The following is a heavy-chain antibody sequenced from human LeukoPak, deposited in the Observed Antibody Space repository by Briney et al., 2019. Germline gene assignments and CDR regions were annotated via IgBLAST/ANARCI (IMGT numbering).Heavy chain of an antibody. CDR2: ISAYNGNT. D-gene: IGHD2-15*01. Sequence: ASVKVSCKASGYTVTSYGISWVRQAPGQGLEWMGWISAYNGNTNYAQKLQGRVTMTTDTSTSTAYMDLRSLRSDDTAVYYCAGLGYCSGGSCYSLDYYYYYGMDVWGQGTTVTVSS. J-gene: IGHJ6*02. V-gene: IGHV1-18*01. CDR1: GYTVTSYG. CDR3: AGLGYCSGGSCYSLDYYYYYGMDV.